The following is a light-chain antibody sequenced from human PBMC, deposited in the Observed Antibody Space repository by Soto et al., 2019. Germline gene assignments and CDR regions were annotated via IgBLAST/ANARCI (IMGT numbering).Light chain of an antibody. CDR1: QSISSSY. V-gene: IGKV3-20*01. CDR3: QRHVNSPVYA. CDR2: GAS. J-gene: IGKJ2*01. Sequence: EIVVTQSPGTLSVSPGERATISCRASQSISSSYFAWYQQKPEEAPRLLIYGASCRSNGIPERFSGSGSGTDFILTIISLEPADFAVYYCQRHVNSPVYAFGHGTTLAIK.